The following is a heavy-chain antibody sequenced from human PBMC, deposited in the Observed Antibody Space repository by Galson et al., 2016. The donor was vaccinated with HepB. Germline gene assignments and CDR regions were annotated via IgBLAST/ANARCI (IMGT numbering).Heavy chain of an antibody. CDR3: VGYGGNSV. CDR1: GFRVSAHH. D-gene: IGHD4-23*01. V-gene: IGHV3-53*01. CDR2: LYGGGGT. J-gene: IGHJ4*02. Sequence: SLRLSCAVSGFRVSAHHVGWFRQAPGKGLECVSVLYGGGGTYHTDSVKGRFSVSRDNSKNIVYLQMNSLRADDTVVYYCVGYGGNSVWGQGTLVTVSS.